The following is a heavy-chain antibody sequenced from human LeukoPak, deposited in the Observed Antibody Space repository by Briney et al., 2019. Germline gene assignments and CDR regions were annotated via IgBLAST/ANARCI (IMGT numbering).Heavy chain of an antibody. J-gene: IGHJ4*02. CDR1: GFTFSSYA. D-gene: IGHD3-10*01. V-gene: IGHV3-7*01. CDR3: ARGGFGDLRFDY. Sequence: GGSLRLSCTASGFTFSSYAMSWVRQAPGKGLEWVASIKQDGSEKNYLDSMKGRFTISRDNAKNSLYLQMNSLRVEDTAVYYCARGGFGDLRFDYWGQGTLVTVSS. CDR2: IKQDGSEK.